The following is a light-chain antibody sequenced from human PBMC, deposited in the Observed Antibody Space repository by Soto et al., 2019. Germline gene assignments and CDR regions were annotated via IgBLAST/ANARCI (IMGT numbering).Light chain of an antibody. CDR3: ERYSDLART. CDR2: GVS. V-gene: IGKV3-15*01. CDR1: QSVSSN. J-gene: IGKJ1*01. Sequence: CLASQSVSSNLAWYQQKPGQAPRLLIYGVSTRATGIPARFSGSESGTEFTLSIRCLQSEGFAVSYCERYSDLARTFGRGTKVDIK.